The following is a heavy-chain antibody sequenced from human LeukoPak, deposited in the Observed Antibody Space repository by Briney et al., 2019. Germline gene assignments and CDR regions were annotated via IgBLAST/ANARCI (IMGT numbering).Heavy chain of an antibody. V-gene: IGHV3-9*01. CDR2: ISWNSGSI. D-gene: IGHD5-12*01. Sequence: GRSLRLSCAASGFTFDDYAMHWVRQAPGKGLEWVSGISWNSGSIGYADSVKGRFTISRDNSKNTLYLQMNSLRAEDTAVYYCAKDDVGYNSYTLWGRGTLVTVSS. CDR1: GFTFDDYA. J-gene: IGHJ2*01. CDR3: AKDDVGYNSYTL.